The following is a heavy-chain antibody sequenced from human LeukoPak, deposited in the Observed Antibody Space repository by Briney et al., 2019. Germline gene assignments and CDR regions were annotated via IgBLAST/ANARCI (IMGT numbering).Heavy chain of an antibody. Sequence: PGGSLRLSCAASGFTFSDYWVSWIRQTPGKGLEWVSYISSSGDRINYADSVRGRFTISRDNAKNSLYLQMNSLRAEDTAVYYCARCQYNSSPDFWGQGTLVTVSS. CDR1: GFTFSDYW. V-gene: IGHV3-11*01. CDR2: ISSSGDRI. J-gene: IGHJ4*02. D-gene: IGHD1-14*01. CDR3: ARCQYNSSPDF.